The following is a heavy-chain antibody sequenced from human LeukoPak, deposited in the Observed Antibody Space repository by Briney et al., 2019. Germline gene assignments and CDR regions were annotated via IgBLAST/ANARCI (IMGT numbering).Heavy chain of an antibody. CDR1: GFTFSSNY. J-gene: IGHJ4*02. CDR2: IKQDGSEK. D-gene: IGHD4-17*01. Sequence: GGSLRLSCAASGFTFSSNYMSWVRQAPGKGLEWVANIKQDGSEKYYVDSVKGRFTISRDNAKNSLYLQMNSLRAEDTALYYCAKDLDHDYDDYGLDYWGQGTLVTVSS. V-gene: IGHV3-7*01. CDR3: AKDLDHDYDDYGLDY.